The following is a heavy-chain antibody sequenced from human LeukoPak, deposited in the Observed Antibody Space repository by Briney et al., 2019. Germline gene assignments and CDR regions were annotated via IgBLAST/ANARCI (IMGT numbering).Heavy chain of an antibody. D-gene: IGHD3-10*01. CDR1: GFTFSSYA. J-gene: IGHJ4*02. CDR3: ARVEYFGEGDY. V-gene: IGHV3-21*01. Sequence: GGSLRLSCAASGFTFSSYAMSWVRQAPGKGLEWVSSISSSSSYIYYADSVKGRFTISRDNAKNSLYLQMNSLRAEDTAVYYCARVEYFGEGDYWGQGTLVTVSS. CDR2: ISSSSSYI.